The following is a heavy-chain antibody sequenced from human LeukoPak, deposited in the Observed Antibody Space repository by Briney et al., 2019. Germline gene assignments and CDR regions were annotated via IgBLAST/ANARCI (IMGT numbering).Heavy chain of an antibody. V-gene: IGHV1-69*05. CDR3: ARAMSEQLDYYYYYMDV. J-gene: IGHJ6*03. CDR2: IITIFHTP. CDR1: GGTFSSYA. Sequence: SVKVSCKASGGTFSSYAFSWVRQAPGQGLEWMGVIITIFHTPYYAPKFQGRVTITTDESTRTAYMELSSLRSEDTAVYYCARAMSEQLDYYYYYMDVWGKGTTVTVSS. D-gene: IGHD6-6*01.